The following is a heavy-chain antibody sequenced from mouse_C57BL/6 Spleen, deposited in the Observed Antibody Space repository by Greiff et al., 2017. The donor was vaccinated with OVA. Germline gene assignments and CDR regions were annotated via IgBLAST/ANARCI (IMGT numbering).Heavy chain of an antibody. D-gene: IGHD2-5*01. Sequence: QVHVKQSGAELVKPGASVKISCKASGYAFSSYWMNWVKQRPGKGLEWIGQIYPGDGDTNYNGKFKGKATLTADKSSSTAYMQLSSLTSEDSAVYFCARPEYSNYVYAMDYWGQGTSVTVSS. CDR2: IYPGDGDT. J-gene: IGHJ4*01. V-gene: IGHV1-80*01. CDR1: GYAFSSYW. CDR3: ARPEYSNYVYAMDY.